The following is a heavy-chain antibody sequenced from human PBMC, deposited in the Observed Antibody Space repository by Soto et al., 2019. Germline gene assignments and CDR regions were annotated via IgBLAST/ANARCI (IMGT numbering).Heavy chain of an antibody. J-gene: IGHJ6*02. Sequence: SETLSLTCTVSGGSISSGDYYWSWIRQPPGKGLEWIGYIYYSGSTYYNPPLKSRVTISVDTSKNQFSLKLSSVTAADTAVYYCARGFSSGMDVWGQGTTVTVSS. CDR1: GGSISSGDYY. CDR2: IYYSGST. CDR3: ARGFSSGMDV. V-gene: IGHV4-30-4*01.